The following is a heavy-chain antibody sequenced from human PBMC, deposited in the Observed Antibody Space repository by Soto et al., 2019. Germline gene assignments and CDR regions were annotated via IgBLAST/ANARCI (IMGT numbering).Heavy chain of an antibody. Sequence: GGFLRLSCAASGFTFTNYLMTWVRQAPGKGLEWVSSIDKSGGDTYYADSVKGRFTISRDNSKNTLYLQMNGLRAEDTALYYCAKDTYSRSWYFWGQGTLVTVSS. CDR3: AKDTYSRSWYF. J-gene: IGHJ4*02. CDR1: GFTFTNYL. V-gene: IGHV3-23*05. D-gene: IGHD2-2*01. CDR2: IDKSGGDT.